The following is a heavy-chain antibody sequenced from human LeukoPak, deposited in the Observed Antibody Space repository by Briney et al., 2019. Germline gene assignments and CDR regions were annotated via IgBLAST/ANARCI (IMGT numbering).Heavy chain of an antibody. CDR2: IYYSGST. Sequence: SETLSLTCTVSGGSISSYYWSWIRQPPGKGLEWIGYIYYSGSTNYNPSLKSRVTISVDTSKNQFSLKLSSVAAADTAVYYCARGGDLAAAGNWGQGTLVTVSS. V-gene: IGHV4-59*12. J-gene: IGHJ4*02. CDR1: GGSISSYY. CDR3: ARGGDLAAAGN. D-gene: IGHD6-13*01.